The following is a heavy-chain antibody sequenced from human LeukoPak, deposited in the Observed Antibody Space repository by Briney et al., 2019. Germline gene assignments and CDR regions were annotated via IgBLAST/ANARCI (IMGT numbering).Heavy chain of an antibody. CDR1: GGSISSGGYY. CDR2: IYYSGST. J-gene: IGHJ3*02. V-gene: IGHV4-61*08. D-gene: IGHD1-26*01. Sequence: SETLSLTCTVSGGSISSGGYYWSWIRQPPGKGLEWIGYIYYSGSTNYNPSLKSRVTISVDTSKNQFSLKLSSVTAADTAVYYCARGSGSYYDAFDIWGQGTMVTVSS. CDR3: ARGSGSYYDAFDI.